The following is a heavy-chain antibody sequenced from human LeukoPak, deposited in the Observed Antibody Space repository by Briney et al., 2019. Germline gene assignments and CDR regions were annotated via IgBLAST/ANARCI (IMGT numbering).Heavy chain of an antibody. CDR1: GYTFTDYY. CDR2: VDPEDGET. J-gene: IGHJ4*02. D-gene: IGHD3-22*01. V-gene: IGHV1-69-2*01. CDR3: ATGHFRSRYYDSSGYYDY. Sequence: ASVKISCKVSGYTFTDYYMHWVQQAPGKGLEWMGLVDPEDGETIYAEKFQGRVTITADTSIDTAYMELSSLRSEDTAVYYCATGHFRSRYYDSSGYYDYWGQGTLVTVSS.